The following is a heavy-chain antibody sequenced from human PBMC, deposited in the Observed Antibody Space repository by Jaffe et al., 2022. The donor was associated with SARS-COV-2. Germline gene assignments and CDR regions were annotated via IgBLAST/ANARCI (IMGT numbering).Heavy chain of an antibody. CDR1: GDSISSGSYS. D-gene: IGHD2-15*01. V-gene: IGHV4-61*02. CDR3: ARDGGRWDYGMDV. CDR2: MYINGGT. Sequence: QVQLQESGPGLVKPSQTLSLTCTVSGDSISSGSYSWSWIRQPAGKGLEWIGRMYINGGTDYNPSLKSRVTISIDTSKNQISLRLSSVTAADTAVYYCARDGGRWDYGMDVWGQGTTVTVSS. J-gene: IGHJ6*02.